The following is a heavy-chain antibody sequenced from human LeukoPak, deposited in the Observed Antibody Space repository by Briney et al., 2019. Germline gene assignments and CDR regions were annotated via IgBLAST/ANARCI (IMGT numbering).Heavy chain of an antibody. V-gene: IGHV1-24*01. J-gene: IGHJ4*02. CDR1: GYTLTELS. CDR2: FDPEDGET. CDR3: ATDASRITMVRGVINTFDY. Sequence: ASVKVSCKVSGYTLTELSMHWVRQAPGKGLEWMGGFDPEDGETIYAQKFQGRVTMTEDTSTDTAYMELSSLRSEDTAVYYCATDASRITMVRGVINTFDYWGQGTLVTVSS. D-gene: IGHD3-10*01.